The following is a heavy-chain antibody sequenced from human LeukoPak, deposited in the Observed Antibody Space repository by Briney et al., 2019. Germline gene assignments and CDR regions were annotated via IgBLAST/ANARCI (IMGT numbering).Heavy chain of an antibody. J-gene: IGHJ4*02. D-gene: IGHD3-22*01. CDR3: ASCYDSSGYYLFDY. CDR2: IYYSGST. Sequence: SETLSLTCTVSSDSISSYYWSWIRQPPGKGLEWIGYIYYSGSTYYNPSLKSRVTISVDTSKNQFSLKLSSVTAADTAVYYCASCYDSSGYYLFDYWGQGTLVTVSS. V-gene: IGHV4-59*06. CDR1: SDSISSYY.